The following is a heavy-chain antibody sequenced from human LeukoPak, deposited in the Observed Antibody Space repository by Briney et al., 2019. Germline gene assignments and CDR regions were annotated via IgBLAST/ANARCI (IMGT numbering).Heavy chain of an antibody. D-gene: IGHD4-11*01. CDR3: ARDPPTVTEFDY. CDR1: GFTFSSYS. Sequence: GGSLRLSCAASGFTFSSYSMNWVRQAPGKGLEWVSSISSSSSYIYYADSVKGRFTISGDNAKNSLYLQMNSLRAEDTAVYYCARDPPTVTEFDYWGQGTLVTVSS. V-gene: IGHV3-21*01. CDR2: ISSSSSYI. J-gene: IGHJ4*02.